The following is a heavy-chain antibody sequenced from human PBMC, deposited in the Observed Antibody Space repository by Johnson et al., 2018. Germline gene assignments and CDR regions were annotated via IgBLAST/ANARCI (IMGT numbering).Heavy chain of an antibody. V-gene: IGHV3-30*18. CDR1: GFTFSSYG. J-gene: IGHJ6*02. CDR2: ISYDGSNK. Sequence: QVQLVESGGGVVQPGRSLRLSCAASGFTFSSYGMHWVRQAPGKGLEWVAVISYDGSNKYYADSVKGRFTISRDNSKNTRYLQMNSLGAEDTAVYYCVKDRSSGSISRYYYYGLDVWGQGTTVTVSS. CDR3: VKDRSSGSISRYYYYGLDV. D-gene: IGHD3-22*01.